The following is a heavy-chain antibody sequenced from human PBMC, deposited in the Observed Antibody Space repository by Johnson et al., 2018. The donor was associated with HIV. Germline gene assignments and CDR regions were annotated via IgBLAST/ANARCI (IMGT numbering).Heavy chain of an antibody. CDR1: GFSFDDYG. J-gene: IGHJ3*02. D-gene: IGHD6-6*01. CDR2: INWNGSSK. V-gene: IGHV3-20*04. Sequence: VQLVESGGGVVRPGGSLRLSCAASGFSFDDYGMSWVRQAPGKGLEWVSGINWNGSSKGYADSVKGRFSISRDNAKSSLYLQMNSLRAEDTAVYYGATLKGPRLHIAARRPDAFDIWGQGTMVTVSS. CDR3: ATLKGPRLHIAARRPDAFDI.